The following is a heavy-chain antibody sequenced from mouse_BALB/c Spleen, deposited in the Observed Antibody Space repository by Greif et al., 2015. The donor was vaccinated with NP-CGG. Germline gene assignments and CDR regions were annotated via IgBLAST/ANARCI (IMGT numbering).Heavy chain of an antibody. V-gene: IGHV5-6*02. J-gene: IGHJ1*01. D-gene: IGHD1-2*01. CDR2: ISSGGSYT. CDR1: GFTFSSYG. CDR3: ARGDYGYDYWYFDV. Sequence: DVMLVESGGDLVKPGGSLKLSCAASGFTFSSYGMSWVRQTPDKRLEWVATISSGGSYTYYPDSVKGRFTISRDNAKNTLYLQMSSLKSEDTAMYYCARGDYGYDYWYFDVWGAGTTVTVSS.